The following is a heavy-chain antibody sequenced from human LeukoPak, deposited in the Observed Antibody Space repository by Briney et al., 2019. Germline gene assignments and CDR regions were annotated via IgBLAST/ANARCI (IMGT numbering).Heavy chain of an antibody. D-gene: IGHD3-10*01. J-gene: IGHJ5*02. CDR2: IYPGDSDT. CDR1: GYSFTSYW. CDR3: ARAGSYYNDWFDP. V-gene: IGHV5-51*01. Sequence: GESLKISCKGSGYSFTSYWIGWVRQMPGKGLEWVGIIYPGDSDTRYSPSFQGQVTLSADKSISTAYLQWSSLKASDTAMYHRARAGSYYNDWFDPWGQGTLVTVSS.